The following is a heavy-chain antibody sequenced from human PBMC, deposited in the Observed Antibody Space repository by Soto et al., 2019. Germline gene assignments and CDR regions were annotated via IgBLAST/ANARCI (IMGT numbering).Heavy chain of an antibody. J-gene: IGHJ4*02. CDR3: AREIAVVGRRGVDY. CDR2: IWYDGSNK. CDR1: GFTFSSYG. Sequence: HPGGSLRLSCAASGFTFSSYGMHWVRQAPGKGLEWVAVIWYDGSNKYYADSVKGRFTISRDNSKNTLYLQMNSLRAEDTAVYYCAREIAVVGRRGVDYWGQGTLVTVSS. V-gene: IGHV3-33*01. D-gene: IGHD6-19*01.